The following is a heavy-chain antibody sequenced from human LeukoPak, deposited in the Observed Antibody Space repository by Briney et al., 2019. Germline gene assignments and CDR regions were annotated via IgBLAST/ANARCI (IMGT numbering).Heavy chain of an antibody. J-gene: IGHJ5*02. CDR1: GDSFGTYG. Sequence: SVKVSCKASGDSFGTYGITWVRQAPGEGLEWMGGFNPIFGSAQYAQKFQGRVTITMDVSARTVYMELSSLRSEHTTIYYCARDFGSGVFDPWGQGTLVTVSS. D-gene: IGHD3-10*01. CDR3: ARDFGSGVFDP. V-gene: IGHV1-69*05. CDR2: FNPIFGSA.